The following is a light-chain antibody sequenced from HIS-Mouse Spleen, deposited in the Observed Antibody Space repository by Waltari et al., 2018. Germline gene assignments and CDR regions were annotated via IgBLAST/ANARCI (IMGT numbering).Light chain of an antibody. CDR1: SSAVGGSTY. Sequence: QSALTQPASVSGSPGQSIPISCTGTSSAVGGSTYVSWYQQHPGKAPKLMIYDVSNRPSGVSNRFSGSKSGNTASLTISGLQAEDEADYYCSSYTSSSFNVVFGGGTKLTVL. CDR2: DVS. CDR3: SSYTSSSFNVV. V-gene: IGLV2-14*03. J-gene: IGLJ2*01.